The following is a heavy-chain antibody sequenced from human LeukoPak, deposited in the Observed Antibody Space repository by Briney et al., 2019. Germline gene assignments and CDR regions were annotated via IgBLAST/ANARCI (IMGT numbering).Heavy chain of an antibody. V-gene: IGHV1-2*02. CDR1: GYTFTSYG. J-gene: IGHJ6*03. D-gene: IGHD2-15*01. CDR3: ARGVVAATFYYYMDV. CDR2: INPSSGGT. Sequence: GASVKVSCKASGYTFTSYGISWVRQAPGQGLEWMGWINPSSGGTNYAQKFQGRVTMTRDTSISTAYMELSRLRSDDTAVYYCARGVVAATFYYYMDVWGKGTTVTVSS.